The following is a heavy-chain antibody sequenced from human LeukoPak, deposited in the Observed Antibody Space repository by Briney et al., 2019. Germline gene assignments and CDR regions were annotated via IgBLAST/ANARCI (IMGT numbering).Heavy chain of an antibody. J-gene: IGHJ4*02. CDR2: ITDSSSTI. V-gene: IGHV3-48*04. Sequence: GRSLRLSCEASGFILRSYAMNWVRQAPGKGLEWVSYITDSSSTIYYADSVKGRFTISRDNAKNSLYLQMNSLRAEDTAVYYCARDRRRDSSGYYYFDYWGQGTLVTVSS. D-gene: IGHD3-22*01. CDR3: ARDRRRDSSGYYYFDY. CDR1: GFILRSYA.